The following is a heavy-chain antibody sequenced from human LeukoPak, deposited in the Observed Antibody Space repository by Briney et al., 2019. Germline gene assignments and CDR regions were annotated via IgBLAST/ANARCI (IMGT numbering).Heavy chain of an antibody. D-gene: IGHD2/OR15-2a*01. J-gene: IGHJ4*02. V-gene: IGHV3-33*01. Sequence: GGSLRLSCAASGFTLSNYGMHWVRQAPGKGLEWVAVIWYDGSNKYYADSVKGRFTISRDNSKNTLSLQMNSLRTEDTAVYYCTSLGATGFYAFDYWGQGTLVTVSS. CDR3: TSLGATGFYAFDY. CDR1: GFTLSNYG. CDR2: IWYDGSNK.